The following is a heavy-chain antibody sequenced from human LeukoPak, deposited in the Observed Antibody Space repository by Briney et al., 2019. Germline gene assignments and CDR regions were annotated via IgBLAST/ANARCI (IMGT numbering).Heavy chain of an antibody. CDR1: GFIFSNYA. CDR2: ISSDGSKI. CDR3: ARGLHRRCSGGIRYQPFDY. J-gene: IGHJ4*02. Sequence: PGGSLRLSCAASGFIFSNYAMHWVRQAPGKGLEWVALISSDGSKIYYADSVKGRFTISGDNSRNTLYLQMNSLRAEDSAVYYCARGLHRRCSGGIRYQPFDYWGQGTLVTVSS. D-gene: IGHD2-15*01. V-gene: IGHV3-30*04.